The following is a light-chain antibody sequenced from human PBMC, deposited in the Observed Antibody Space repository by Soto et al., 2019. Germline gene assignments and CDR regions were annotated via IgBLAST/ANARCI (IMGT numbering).Light chain of an antibody. J-gene: IGKJ1*01. V-gene: IGKV1-39*01. Sequence: DIQMTQSPASLSASVGDTATITCRGSQSINTFLSWYRHKPGKAPELLIYDASTLQIGVPSRFSGSGYGTEFTLTISSLQSEDFATYYCQQSYYIPWTFGQGTKVDIK. CDR1: QSINTF. CDR2: DAS. CDR3: QQSYYIPWT.